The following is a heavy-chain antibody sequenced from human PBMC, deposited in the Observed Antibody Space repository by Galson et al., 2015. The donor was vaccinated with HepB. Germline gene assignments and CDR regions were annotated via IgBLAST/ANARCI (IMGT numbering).Heavy chain of an antibody. CDR3: ARDIAAAGAVFDS. J-gene: IGHJ4*02. CDR2: ISAYNGDT. Sequence: SVKVSCKASGYTFTNHHINWVRQAPGQGLEWMGWISAYNGDTNYAQNLQGRVTMTTETSTSTAYMELRSLRSDDTAVYFCARDIAAAGAVFDSWGQGTLVTVSS. V-gene: IGHV1-18*04. CDR1: GYTFTNHH. D-gene: IGHD6-13*01.